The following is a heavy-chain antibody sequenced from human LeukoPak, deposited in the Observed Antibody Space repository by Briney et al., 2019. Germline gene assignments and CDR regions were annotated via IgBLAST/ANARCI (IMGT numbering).Heavy chain of an antibody. CDR2: IYHSGST. J-gene: IGHJ3*02. CDR1: GYSISSGYY. CDR3: ARGQVPPAAIDRHAFDI. V-gene: IGHV4-38-2*02. Sequence: SETLSLTCTVSGYSISSGYYWGWIRQPPGKGLEWIGSIYHSGSTYYNPSLKSRVTMSVDTSKNQFSLKLSSVTAADTAVYYCARGQVPPAAIDRHAFDIWGQGTMVTVSS. D-gene: IGHD2-2*01.